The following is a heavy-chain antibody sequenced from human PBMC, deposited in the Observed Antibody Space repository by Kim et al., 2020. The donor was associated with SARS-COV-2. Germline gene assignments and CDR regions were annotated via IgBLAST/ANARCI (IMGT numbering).Heavy chain of an antibody. J-gene: IGHJ4*02. V-gene: IGHV1-46*01. CDR3: ARGPYYYDSSGYYSL. D-gene: IGHD3-22*01. Sequence: QKVQGRVTMTRDTSTSTVYMELSSLRSEDTAVYYCARGPYYYDSSGYYSLWGQGTLVTVSS.